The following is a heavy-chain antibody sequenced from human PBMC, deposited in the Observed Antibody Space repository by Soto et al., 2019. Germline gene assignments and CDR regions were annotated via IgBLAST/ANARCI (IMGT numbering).Heavy chain of an antibody. CDR1: GGSISSGDYY. D-gene: IGHD3-22*01. CDR3: ARDKGYYDSSGYYGVFDY. CDR2: IYYSGST. J-gene: IGHJ4*02. V-gene: IGHV4-30-4*01. Sequence: SSETLSLTCTVSGGSISSGDYYWSWIRQPPGKGLEWIGYIYYSGSTYYNPSLKSRVTISVDTSKNQFSLKLSSVTAADTAVYYCARDKGYYDSSGYYGVFDYWGQGTLVTVSS.